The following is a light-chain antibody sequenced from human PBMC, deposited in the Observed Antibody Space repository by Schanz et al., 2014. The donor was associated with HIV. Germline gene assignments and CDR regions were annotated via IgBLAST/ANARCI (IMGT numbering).Light chain of an antibody. J-gene: IGLJ1*01. Sequence: QSLLTQPPSVSGTPGQSVTISCSGSTSTLERTPVDWYQQVPGTAPKLLIHGNTNRPSGVPDRFSGSKSGTSASLAISGLRSEDEGDYFCASWDDSLKTYVFGAGTKLTVL. CDR3: ASWDDSLKTYV. V-gene: IGLV1-44*01. CDR1: TSTLERTP. CDR2: GNT.